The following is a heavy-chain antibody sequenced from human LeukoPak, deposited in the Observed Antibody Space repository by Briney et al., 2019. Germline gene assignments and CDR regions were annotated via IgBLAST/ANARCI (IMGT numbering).Heavy chain of an antibody. CDR3: ARDLRTYNWKYYFDY. CDR2: INHSGST. D-gene: IGHD1-20*01. V-gene: IGHV4-34*01. CDR1: GGSFSGYY. J-gene: IGHJ4*02. Sequence: SETLSLTCAVYGGSFSGYYWSWIRQPPGKGLEWIGEINHSGSTNYNPSLKSRVTISVDTSKNQFSLKLSSVTAADTAVYYCARDLRTYNWKYYFDYWGQGTLVTVSS.